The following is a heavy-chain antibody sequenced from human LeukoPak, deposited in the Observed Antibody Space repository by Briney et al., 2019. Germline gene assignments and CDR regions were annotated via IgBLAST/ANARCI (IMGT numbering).Heavy chain of an antibody. CDR2: IYTSGST. Sequence: ASETLSLTCTVSGGSISSYYWSWIRQPAWKGLEWIGRIYTSGSTNYNPSLKSRVTMSVDTSKNQFSLKLSSVTAADTAVYYCARTPWPYAFDIWGQGTMVTVSS. D-gene: IGHD5-24*01. CDR3: ARTPWPYAFDI. CDR1: GGSISSYY. J-gene: IGHJ3*02. V-gene: IGHV4-4*07.